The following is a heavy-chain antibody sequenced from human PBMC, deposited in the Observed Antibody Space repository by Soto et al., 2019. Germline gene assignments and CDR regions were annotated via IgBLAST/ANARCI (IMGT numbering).Heavy chain of an antibody. Sequence: SETLSLTCAVYGGSFSGYYWSWIRQPPGKGLEWIGEINHSGSTNYNPSLKSRVTISVDTSKNQFSLKLSSVTAADTAVYYCARDSAGYCSSTSCIYYYGMDVWGQGTTVTVSS. CDR2: INHSGST. CDR1: GGSFSGYY. V-gene: IGHV4-34*01. J-gene: IGHJ6*02. D-gene: IGHD2-2*01. CDR3: ARDSAGYCSSTSCIYYYGMDV.